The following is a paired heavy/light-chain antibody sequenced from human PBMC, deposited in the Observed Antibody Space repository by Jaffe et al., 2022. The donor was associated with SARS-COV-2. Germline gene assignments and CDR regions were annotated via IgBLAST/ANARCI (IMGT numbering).Heavy chain of an antibody. CDR1: GFTFSNVW. Sequence: EVQLVESGGGLVKPGGSLRLSCTASGFTFSNVWMHWVRQAPGKGLEWVGRIKRKTEGETKDYAAPVKGRFTLSRDDSKNTLFLQMNSLSTDDTAVYYCTTSISLDAFEIWGQGTMVTVSS. J-gene: IGHJ3*02. CDR2: IKRKTEGETK. V-gene: IGHV3-15*01. CDR3: TTSISLDAFEI.
Light chain of an antibody. CDR1: QSVSSN. Sequence: ETVMTQSPATLSVSPGERATLSCRASQSVSSNLAWYQLKPGQAPRLLIYGASTRATGIPARFSGSGSGTEFTLTISSLQSEDFAVYYCQHYNNLSTYTFGQGTKLEIK. CDR3: QHYNNLSTYT. CDR2: GAS. J-gene: IGKJ2*01. V-gene: IGKV3-15*01.